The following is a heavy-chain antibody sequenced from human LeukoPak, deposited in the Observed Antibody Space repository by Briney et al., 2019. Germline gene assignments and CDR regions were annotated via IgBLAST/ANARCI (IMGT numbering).Heavy chain of an antibody. D-gene: IGHD6-13*01. CDR1: GGTFSSYA. J-gene: IGHJ4*02. Sequence: GSSVKVSCKASGGTFSSYAISWVRQAPGQGLEWMGWISAYNGNTMYAQKLQGRVTMTTDTSTSTAYMEVRSLRSDDTAIYYCARDHSSSGQLSDYWGQGTLVTVSS. CDR2: ISAYNGNT. V-gene: IGHV1-18*01. CDR3: ARDHSSSGQLSDY.